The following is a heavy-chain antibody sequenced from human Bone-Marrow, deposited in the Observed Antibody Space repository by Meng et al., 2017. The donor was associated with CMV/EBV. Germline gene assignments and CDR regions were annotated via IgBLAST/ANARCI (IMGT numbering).Heavy chain of an antibody. Sequence: LRLSCAASGFPFSAYGMHWVRQAPGKGLEWLAVIWYDGSNKYYADSVKGRFTISRDNSKNTLYLQMNSLRAEDTAVYYCARGYSLDPWGQGTLVTVSS. J-gene: IGHJ5*02. CDR2: IWYDGSNK. D-gene: IGHD6-13*01. CDR3: ARGYSLDP. CDR1: GFPFSAYG. V-gene: IGHV3-33*01.